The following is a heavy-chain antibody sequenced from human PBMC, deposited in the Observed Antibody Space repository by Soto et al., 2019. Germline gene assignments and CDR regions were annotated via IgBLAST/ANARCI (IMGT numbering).Heavy chain of an antibody. Sequence: XXXPGKGLEWIGYIYYSGSTYYNPSLKSRVTISVDTSKNQFSLKLSSVTAADTAVYYCARDRLYCSGGSCSTNMDVWGQGTTVTVSS. J-gene: IGHJ6*02. CDR3: ARDRLYCSGGSCSTNMDV. CDR2: IYYSGST. D-gene: IGHD2-15*01. V-gene: IGHV4-30-4*01.